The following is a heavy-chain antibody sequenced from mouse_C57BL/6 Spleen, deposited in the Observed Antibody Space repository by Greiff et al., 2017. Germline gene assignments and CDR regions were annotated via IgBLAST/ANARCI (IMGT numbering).Heavy chain of an antibody. CDR3: ARPITTVVATDYAIDY. CDR1: GYTFTSYW. Sequence: QVQLQQPGAELVKPGASVKLSCKASGYTFTSYWMHWVKQRPGQGLEWIGMIHPNSGSTNYNEKFKSKATLTVDKSSSTAYMQLSSLTSEDSAVYYCARPITTVVATDYAIDYWGQGTSVTVSS. D-gene: IGHD1-1*01. V-gene: IGHV1-64*01. J-gene: IGHJ4*01. CDR2: IHPNSGST.